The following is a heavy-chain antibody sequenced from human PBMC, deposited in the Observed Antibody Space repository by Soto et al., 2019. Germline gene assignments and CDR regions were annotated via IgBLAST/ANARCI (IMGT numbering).Heavy chain of an antibody. CDR1: GYTFSNYG. Sequence: ASVKVSCKASGYTFSNYGIHWVRQAPGQRLEWMGWINAGNGNTKYSQKFKGRVTITRDASASTAYMELSSLRSEDTAVYYCARDPGYSYGYNWGQGTLVTVSS. D-gene: IGHD5-18*01. V-gene: IGHV1-3*01. CDR2: INAGNGNT. CDR3: ARDPGYSYGYN. J-gene: IGHJ4*02.